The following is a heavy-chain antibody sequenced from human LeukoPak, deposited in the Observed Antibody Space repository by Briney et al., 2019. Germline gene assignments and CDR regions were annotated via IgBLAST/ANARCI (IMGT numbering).Heavy chain of an antibody. CDR1: GGSISSYY. CDR2: IYYSRST. J-gene: IGHJ5*01. Sequence: SETLSLTCTVSGGSISSYYWSWIRQPPGKGLEWIGYIYYSRSTNYNPSLKSRVTISVDTSKNQFSLKLSSVTAADTAVYYCARDSLVSGFDSWGQGTLVTVSS. CDR3: ARDSLVSGFDS. V-gene: IGHV4-59*12. D-gene: IGHD3-10*01.